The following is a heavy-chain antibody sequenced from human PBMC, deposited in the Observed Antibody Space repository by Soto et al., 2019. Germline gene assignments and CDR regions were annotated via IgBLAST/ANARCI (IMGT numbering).Heavy chain of an antibody. J-gene: IGHJ4*02. CDR3: ARVPGYGDYVSDY. V-gene: IGHV1-18*04. CDR2: ISAYSGNT. CDR1: GYTFSSYG. Sequence: ASVKVSCKASGYTFSSYGISWVRQAPGQGLEWMGWISAYSGNTNYAQKFQGRVTMTTDTSTSTAYMELRSLRPDDTAVFYCARVPGYGDYVSDYWGQGTLVTVSS. D-gene: IGHD4-17*01.